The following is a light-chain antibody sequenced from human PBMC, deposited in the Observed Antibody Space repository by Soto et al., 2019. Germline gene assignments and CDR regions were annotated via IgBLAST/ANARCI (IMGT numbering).Light chain of an antibody. V-gene: IGKV3-20*01. CDR2: GAS. Sequence: EIVLTQSPGTLSLSPGERATLSCRASQSVSSSYLAWYQQKPGQAPRVLIYGASSGATGIPDRFSGSGSGTEFTLTISRLEPEDFAVYFCQQYGNSPPNTFGQGTKVDIK. J-gene: IGKJ2*01. CDR1: QSVSSSY. CDR3: QQYGNSPPNT.